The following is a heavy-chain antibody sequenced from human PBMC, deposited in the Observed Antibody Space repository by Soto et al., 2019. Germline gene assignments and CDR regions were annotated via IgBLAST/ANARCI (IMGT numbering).Heavy chain of an antibody. V-gene: IGHV1-8*01. Sequence: ASVKVSCKASGYTFTSYDINWVRQATGQGLEWMGWMNPNSGNTGYAQKFQGRVTMTRNTSISTAYMELSSLRSEDTAVYYCARLYYDFWSGSYGMDVWGQGTTVIVSS. J-gene: IGHJ6*02. CDR2: MNPNSGNT. D-gene: IGHD3-3*01. CDR3: ARLYYDFWSGSYGMDV. CDR1: GYTFTSYD.